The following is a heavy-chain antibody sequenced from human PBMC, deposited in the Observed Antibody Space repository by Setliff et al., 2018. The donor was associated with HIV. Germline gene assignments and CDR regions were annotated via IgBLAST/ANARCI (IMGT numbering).Heavy chain of an antibody. CDR3: ASRRAAMWRGLFVGFEN. Sequence: PSETLSLTCTVSGGSISSGYYYWSWIRQHPGKGLEWIGEINHSGSTNYNPSLKSRVTMSVDKSKNQFSLKLSSVTAADTAVYYCASRRAAMWRGLFVGFENWGQGTLVTVSS. CDR1: GGSISSGYYY. J-gene: IGHJ4*02. CDR2: INHSGST. D-gene: IGHD1-26*01. V-gene: IGHV4-31*03.